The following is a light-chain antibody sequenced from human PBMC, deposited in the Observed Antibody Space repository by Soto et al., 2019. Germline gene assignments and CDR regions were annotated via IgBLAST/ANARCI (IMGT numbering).Light chain of an antibody. CDR1: QSVSSN. V-gene: IGKV3-15*01. J-gene: IGKJ4*01. CDR2: GAS. CDR3: QQYGSSPLT. Sequence: EIVLTQSPATLSLSPGERATLSCGASQSVSSNLAWYQHKPGQAPRLLMYGASTRAAGIPARFSGSGSGTEFTLTISSLQSEDFAVYYCQQYGSSPLTFGGGTKVDIK.